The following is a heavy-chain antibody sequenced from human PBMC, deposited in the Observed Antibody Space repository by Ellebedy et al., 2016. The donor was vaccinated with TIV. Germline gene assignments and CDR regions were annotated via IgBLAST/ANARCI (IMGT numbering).Heavy chain of an antibody. CDR1: GFTFNYYS. CDR2: ISSSGTFI. D-gene: IGHD3-16*01. V-gene: IGHV3-21*01. CDR3: ARDSSTSRLGFDLDY. J-gene: IGHJ4*02. Sequence: GGSLRPSCAASGFTFNYYSMNWVRQAPGKGLEWVSSISSSGTFIYYGDSMKGRFTISRDNAKNSLYLQMNSLGAEDTAVYYCARDSSTSRLGFDLDYWGQGTLVTVSS.